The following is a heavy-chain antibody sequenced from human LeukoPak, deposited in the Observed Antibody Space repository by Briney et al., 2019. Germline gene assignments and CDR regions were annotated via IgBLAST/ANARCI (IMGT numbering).Heavy chain of an antibody. CDR1: GFTFSSYA. J-gene: IGHJ4*02. CDR2: ISYDGSNK. CDR3: AKAAHGNYGVYHSFDY. V-gene: IGHV3-30-3*01. D-gene: IGHD4-17*01. Sequence: PGGSLRLSCAASGFTFSSYAMHWVRQAPGKGLEWVAVISYDGSNKYYADSVKGRFTISRDNSKNTLYLQMNSLRAEDTAVYYCAKAAHGNYGVYHSFDYWGQGTLVTVSS.